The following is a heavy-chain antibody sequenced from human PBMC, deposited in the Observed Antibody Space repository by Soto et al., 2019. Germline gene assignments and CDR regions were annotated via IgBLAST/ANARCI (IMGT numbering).Heavy chain of an antibody. V-gene: IGHV4-59*01. J-gene: IGHJ6*02. CDR1: GGSMSSYY. D-gene: IGHD3-10*01. Sequence: QVQLQESDPGLVKPSETLSLTCTVSGGSMSSYYWSWIRQPPGKGLEWIGYIYYSGSTNYNPSLKSRVTMSVDTPKNQFSLKLSSVTAADTAVYYCARRGYGPGFPYYYGMDVWGQGTTVTVSS. CDR2: IYYSGST. CDR3: ARRGYGPGFPYYYGMDV.